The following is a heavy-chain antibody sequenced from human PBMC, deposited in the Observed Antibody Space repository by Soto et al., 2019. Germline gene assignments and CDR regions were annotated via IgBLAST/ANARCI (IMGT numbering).Heavy chain of an antibody. V-gene: IGHV1-69*08. CDR2: IIPILGIA. CDR3: ARDHYDSSGYYYDYYFDY. Sequence: QVQLVQSGAEVKKPGSSVKVSCKASGGTFSSYTISWVRQAPGQGLEWMGRIIPILGIANYAQKFQGRVTITADKSTSTAYMELSSLRSEDTAVYSCARDHYDSSGYYYDYYFDYWGQGTLVTVSS. J-gene: IGHJ4*02. CDR1: GGTFSSYT. D-gene: IGHD3-22*01.